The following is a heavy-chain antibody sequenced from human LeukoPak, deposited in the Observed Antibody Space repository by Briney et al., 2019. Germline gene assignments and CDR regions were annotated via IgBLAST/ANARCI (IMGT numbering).Heavy chain of an antibody. J-gene: IGHJ4*02. V-gene: IGHV1-2*06. D-gene: IGHD3-22*01. CDR3: ARVSYDSSGYYSLFVY. CDR2: INPNRGGT. Sequence: ASVKVSCKACGYTFTGYYMHWVRQAPGQGLEWMGRINPNRGGTNYAQKFQGRVTMTRDTSISTAYMELSRLRSDDTAVYYCARVSYDSSGYYSLFVYWGQGTLVTVSS. CDR1: GYTFTGYY.